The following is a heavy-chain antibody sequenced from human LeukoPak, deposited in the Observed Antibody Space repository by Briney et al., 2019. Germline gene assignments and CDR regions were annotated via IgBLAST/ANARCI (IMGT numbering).Heavy chain of an antibody. CDR2: IIPIFGTA. D-gene: IGHD2-15*01. J-gene: IGHJ6*03. CDR3: ARESGYCSGGSCYSYYYMDV. Sequence: SVKVSCKASGGTFSSYAISWVRQAPGQGLEWMGGIIPIFGTANYAQKFQGRVTITTDESTSTAYMELSSMRSEDTAVYYCARESGYCSGGSCYSYYYMDVWGKGATVTVSS. CDR1: GGTFSSYA. V-gene: IGHV1-69*05.